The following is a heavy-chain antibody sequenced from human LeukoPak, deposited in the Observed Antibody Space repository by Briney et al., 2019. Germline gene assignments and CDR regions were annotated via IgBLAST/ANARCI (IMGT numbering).Heavy chain of an antibody. CDR3: VRRVRYFGQNDY. D-gene: IGHD3-9*01. CDR2: IYYTGST. V-gene: IGHV4-59*08. J-gene: IGHJ4*02. Sequence: SETLSLTCTVSGSISGYYWSWIRQPPGKGLEWIGYIYYTGSTNYNPSLKSRVTMSVDTSKNQISLKLSSVTAADSAVYYCVRRVRYFGQNDYWGQGTLVTVSS. CDR1: GSISGYY.